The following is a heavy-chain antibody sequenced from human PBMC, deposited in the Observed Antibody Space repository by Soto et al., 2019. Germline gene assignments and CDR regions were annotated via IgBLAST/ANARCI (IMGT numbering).Heavy chain of an antibody. J-gene: IGHJ4*02. CDR2: IYRTGST. D-gene: IGHD1-7*01. CDR1: GGSFTSNNW. Sequence: SETLSLTCAVSGGSFTSNNWWTWVRPPPGQGLEWIGEIYRTGSTNYNPSLKSRVTISLDKSENQFSLKVTSLTAADTAVYYCASRDPGTSGDYWGKGTLVTVSS. CDR3: ASRDPGTSGDY. V-gene: IGHV4-4*02.